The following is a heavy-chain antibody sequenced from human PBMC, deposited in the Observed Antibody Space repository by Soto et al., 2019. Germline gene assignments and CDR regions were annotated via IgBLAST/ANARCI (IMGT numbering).Heavy chain of an antibody. Sequence: SETLSLTGAVYGGSFSGYYWSWIRQPPEKGLEWIGEINHSGSTNYNPSLRSRVTISVDTSKNQFSLKLTSVMAADTAVYYCERTVGSGSPDFDYWGQGTLVTVSS. CDR1: GGSFSGYY. CDR2: INHSGST. CDR3: ERTVGSGSPDFDY. V-gene: IGHV4-34*01. D-gene: IGHD3-10*01. J-gene: IGHJ4*02.